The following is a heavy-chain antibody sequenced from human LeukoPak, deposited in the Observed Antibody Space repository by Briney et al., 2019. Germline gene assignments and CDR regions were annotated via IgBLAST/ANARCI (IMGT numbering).Heavy chain of an antibody. CDR3: ATSNTQDRYCSSTSCYYYYYGMDV. J-gene: IGHJ6*02. CDR1: GGSISSGGYY. D-gene: IGHD2-2*01. V-gene: IGHV4-31*03. CDR2: IYYSGST. Sequence: SETLSLTCTVSGGSISSGGYYWSWIRQHPGKGLEWIGYIYYSGSTYYNPSLKSRVTISVDTSKNQFSLKLSSVTAADTAVYYCATSNTQDRYCSSTSCYYYYYGMDVWGHGTMVTVSS.